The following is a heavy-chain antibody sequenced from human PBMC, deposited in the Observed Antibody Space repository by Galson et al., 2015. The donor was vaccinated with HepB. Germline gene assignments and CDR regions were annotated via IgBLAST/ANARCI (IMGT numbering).Heavy chain of an antibody. CDR1: GFTFSSYA. CDR3: AGRYSSSWCSVCGAFGI. Sequence: SLRLSCAASGFTFSSYAMHWVRQAPGKGLEWVAVISYDGSNKYYADSVKGRFTISRDNSKNTLYLQMNSLRAEDTAVYYCAGRYSSSWCSVCGAFGIWGQGTMVTVSS. CDR2: ISYDGSNK. J-gene: IGHJ3*02. D-gene: IGHD6-13*01. V-gene: IGHV3-30-3*01.